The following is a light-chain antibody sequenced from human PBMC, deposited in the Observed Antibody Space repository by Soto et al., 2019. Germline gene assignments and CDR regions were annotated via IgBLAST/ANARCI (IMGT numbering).Light chain of an antibody. CDR1: QSISTW. Sequence: DIQMTQSPSTLSASVGDSVTITCRASQSISTWLAWYQQKPGKAPKVLIYEASSLESGVPSRFSGTGFGTEFTLTISSLQPDDFASYYCQQFNSYSTFGQGTKLEIK. CDR3: QQFNSYST. V-gene: IGKV1-5*03. CDR2: EAS. J-gene: IGKJ2*01.